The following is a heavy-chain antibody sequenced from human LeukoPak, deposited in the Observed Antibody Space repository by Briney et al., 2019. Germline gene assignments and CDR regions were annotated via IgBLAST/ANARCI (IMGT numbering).Heavy chain of an antibody. V-gene: IGHV4-38-2*01. CDR3: ARSSYSSSSKGYFDY. CDR2: IYHSGST. J-gene: IGHJ4*02. CDR1: GYSISSGYY. Sequence: PSETLSLTCAVSGYSISSGYYWGWIRQPPGKGLEWIGSIYHSGSTYYNPSLKSRVTISVDTSKNQFSLKLSSVTAADTAVYYCARSSYSSSSKGYFDYWGQGTLVTVSS. D-gene: IGHD6-6*01.